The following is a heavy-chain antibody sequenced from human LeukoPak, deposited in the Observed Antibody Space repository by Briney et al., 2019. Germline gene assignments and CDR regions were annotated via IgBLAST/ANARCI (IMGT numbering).Heavy chain of an antibody. Sequence: GGSLRLSCAASGFTFSSYSMNWVRQAPGKGLEWVAVISYDGSNKYYADSVKGRFTISRDNSKNTLYLQMNSLRAEDTAVYYCARQRGDILTGYYMPRGFDYWGQGTLVTVSS. CDR2: ISYDGSNK. CDR1: GFTFSSYS. D-gene: IGHD3-9*01. CDR3: ARQRGDILTGYYMPRGFDY. J-gene: IGHJ4*02. V-gene: IGHV3-30*03.